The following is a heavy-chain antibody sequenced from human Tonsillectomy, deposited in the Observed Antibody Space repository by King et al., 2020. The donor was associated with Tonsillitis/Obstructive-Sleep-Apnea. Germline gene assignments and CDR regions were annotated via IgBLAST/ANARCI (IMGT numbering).Heavy chain of an antibody. CDR2: ISSNGGST. V-gene: IGHV3-64D*06. D-gene: IGHD2-2*02. CDR1: GFTFSSYA. CDR3: VKADCSSTTCYTFDY. Sequence: VQLVESGGGLVQPGGSLRLSCSASGFTFSSYAMHWVRQAPGKGLEYVSGISSNGGSTYYADSVKGRFTISRDNSKNTLYLQMSSLRAKDMAVYYCVKADCSSTTCYTFDYWGQGTLVTVSS. J-gene: IGHJ4*02.